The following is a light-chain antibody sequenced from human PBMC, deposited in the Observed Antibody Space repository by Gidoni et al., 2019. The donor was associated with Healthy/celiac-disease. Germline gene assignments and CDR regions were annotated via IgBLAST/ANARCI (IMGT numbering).Light chain of an antibody. J-gene: IGLJ2*01. CDR2: GNS. CDR3: QPYDSSLSVV. V-gene: IGLV1-40*01. CDR1: SSNNVAGYD. Sequence: QSVLTQPPSVSGAPGQRVTISCTGSSSNNVAGYDVPWYQQLPGTAPKLLIYGNSNRPSGVPDRFSGSKSGTSASLAITGLQAEDEADYYCQPYDSSLSVVFGGGTKLTVL.